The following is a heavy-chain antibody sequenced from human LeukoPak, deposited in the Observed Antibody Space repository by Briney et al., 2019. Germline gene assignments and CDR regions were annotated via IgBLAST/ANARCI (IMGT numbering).Heavy chain of an antibody. V-gene: IGHV3-21*01. CDR2: ISSSSSYI. J-gene: IGHJ4*02. Sequence: GGSLRLSCAASGFTFSSYSMNWVRQAPGKGLEWVSSISSSSSYIYYADSVKGRFTISRDSAKNSLYLQMNSLRAEDTAVYYCARMIRRGGSDFDYWGQGTLVTVSS. CDR3: ARMIRRGGSDFDY. D-gene: IGHD3-10*01. CDR1: GFTFSSYS.